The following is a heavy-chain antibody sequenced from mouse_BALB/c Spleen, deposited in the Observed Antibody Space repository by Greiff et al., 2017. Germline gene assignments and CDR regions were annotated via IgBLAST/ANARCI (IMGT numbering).Heavy chain of an antibody. CDR2: ISDGGSYT. CDR1: GFTFSDYY. V-gene: IGHV5-4*02. Sequence: EVQRVESGGGLVKPGGSLKLSCAASGFTFSDYYMYWVRQTPEKRLEWVATISDGGSYTYYPDSVKGRFTISRDNAKNNLYLQMSSLKSEDTAMYYCARSPGLYYAMDYWGQGTSVTVSS. CDR3: ARSPGLYYAMDY. J-gene: IGHJ4*01. D-gene: IGHD3-3*01.